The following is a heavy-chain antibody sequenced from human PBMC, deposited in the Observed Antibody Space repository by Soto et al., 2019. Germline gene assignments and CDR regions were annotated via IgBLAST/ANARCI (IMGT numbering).Heavy chain of an antibody. CDR3: ARENELDWFDP. V-gene: IGHV4-61*01. CDR1: GGSVSSGSYY. CDR2: IYYSGST. Sequence: SETLSLTCTVSGGSVSSGSYYWSWIRQPPGKGLEWIGYIYYSGSTNYNPSLKSRVTISVDTSKNQFSLKLSSVTAADTAVYYCARENELDWFDPWGQGTLVTVPQ. J-gene: IGHJ5*02. D-gene: IGHD3-3*02.